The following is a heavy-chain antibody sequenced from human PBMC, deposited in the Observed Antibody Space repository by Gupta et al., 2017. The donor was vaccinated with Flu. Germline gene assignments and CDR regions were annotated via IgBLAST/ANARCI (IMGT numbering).Heavy chain of an antibody. J-gene: IGHJ5*02. CDR2: IYHSGST. V-gene: IGHV4-38-2*02. CDR1: GYSISSGYY. D-gene: IGHD6-13*01. CDR3: ARDRGSLGAAAGWFDP. Sequence: QVQLQDSGPGLVKPSETLSLTCAVSGYSISSGYYWGWIRQPPGKGLEWIGSIYHSGSTYYNPSLKSRVTISVDTSKNQFSLKLSSVTAADTAVYYCARDRGSLGAAAGWFDPWGQGTLVTVSS.